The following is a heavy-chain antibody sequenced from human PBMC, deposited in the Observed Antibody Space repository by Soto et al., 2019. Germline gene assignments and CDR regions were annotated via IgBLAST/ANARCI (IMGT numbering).Heavy chain of an antibody. J-gene: IGHJ4*02. CDR1: EFSFRSYW. V-gene: IGHV3-7*01. CDR2: INEDGSQK. CDR3: ARVGRYGWDFDH. Sequence: XGSLQLSGAASEFSFRSYWMTWVRQAPGKGLEWVALINEDGSQKYYVGSVKGRFIISRDNAKDSVYMQMDSLRAGDTAVYFCARVGRYGWDFDHWGQGTLVTVSS. D-gene: IGHD5-18*01.